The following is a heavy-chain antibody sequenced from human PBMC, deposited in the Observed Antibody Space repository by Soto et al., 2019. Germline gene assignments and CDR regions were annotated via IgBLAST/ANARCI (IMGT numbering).Heavy chain of an antibody. Sequence: QVQLVESGGGVVQPGKSLRLSCAASGFTFSSYAIHWVRQAPGKGLEWVALISSDGSKTYYTDSVKGRFTLSRDNSKNALSVQTNSLRADDTAMYHCVRGYRILDYWGQVTLVTVSS. J-gene: IGHJ4*02. CDR1: GFTFSSYA. CDR2: ISSDGSKT. CDR3: VRGYRILDY. V-gene: IGHV3-30-3*01. D-gene: IGHD3-16*02.